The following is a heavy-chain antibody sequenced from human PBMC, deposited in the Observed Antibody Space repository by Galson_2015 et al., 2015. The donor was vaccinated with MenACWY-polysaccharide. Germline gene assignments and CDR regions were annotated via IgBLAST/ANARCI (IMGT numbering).Heavy chain of an antibody. CDR3: ARGHLGLGL. CDR2: IKKDGSEK. D-gene: IGHD7-27*01. J-gene: IGHJ6*02. CDR1: GLTFSNWW. Sequence: SLRLSCAASGLTFSNWWVTWVRQAPEKGLEWVASIKKDGSEKYYVDSVKGRFTISRDNAKDSLYLQMNSLRAEDTAVYFCARGHLGLGLWGQGTTVTVSS. V-gene: IGHV3-7*01.